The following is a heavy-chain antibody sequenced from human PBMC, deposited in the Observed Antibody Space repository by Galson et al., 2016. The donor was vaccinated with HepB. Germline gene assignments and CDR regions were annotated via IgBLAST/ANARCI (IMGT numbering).Heavy chain of an antibody. J-gene: IGHJ3*02. Sequence: SETLSLTCTVSSGSIRSSSYYWGWIRQPPGKGLEWIGSFYYSGSTYYNPSLKSRVTISVDTSKNQFSLNLSSVTAADTAVYYCVRHGSYSGSANYSVYALGIWGQGTMVTGSS. CDR1: SGSIRSSSYY. CDR2: FYYSGST. V-gene: IGHV4-39*01. CDR3: VRHGSYSGSANYSVYALGI. D-gene: IGHD3-10*01.